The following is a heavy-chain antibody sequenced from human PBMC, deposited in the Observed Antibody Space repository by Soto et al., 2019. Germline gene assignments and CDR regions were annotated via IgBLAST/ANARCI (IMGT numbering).Heavy chain of an antibody. CDR1: GFTFSDYY. J-gene: IGHJ4*02. CDR2: INTLSSAI. V-gene: IGHV3-11*01. CDR3: ARRLQWQLRPLDS. D-gene: IGHD6-19*01. Sequence: GVLRHSCAGSGFTFSDYYMTWIRQAPGKGLEWVSYINTLSSAIYYADSVKGRFTISRDNAKNSLYLQMNSLRAEDTAVYYCARRLQWQLRPLDSWGRGTLVTVSS.